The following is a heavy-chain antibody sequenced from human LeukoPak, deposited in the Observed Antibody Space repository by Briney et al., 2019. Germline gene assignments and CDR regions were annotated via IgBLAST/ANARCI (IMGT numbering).Heavy chain of an antibody. D-gene: IGHD6-6*01. CDR1: GGSFSSYY. CDR2: TTHSGST. CDR3: TRVSSSLYYAMDV. Sequence: PSETLSLTCAVYGGSFSSYYWTWIRQPPGKGLEWIGQTTHSGSTNYNASLKGRVTISVDASKNQFSLSLSSVIAADTAVYYCTRVSSSLYYAMDVWGQGTTVTVSS. V-gene: IGHV4-34*01. J-gene: IGHJ6*02.